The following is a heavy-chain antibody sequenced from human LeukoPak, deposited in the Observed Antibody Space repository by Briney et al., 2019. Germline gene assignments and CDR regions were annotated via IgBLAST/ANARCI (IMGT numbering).Heavy chain of an antibody. J-gene: IGHJ6*02. CDR2: ISSSSSYT. D-gene: IGHD6-13*01. V-gene: IGHV3-11*06. CDR3: ATRGQQLVMNYYGMDV. CDR1: GFTFSDYY. Sequence: PGGSLTLSCAASGFTFSDYYMSWIRQAPGKGVEWVSYISSSSSYTKYADSAKGRFTISRDNAKHSLYLQINSLRAEDTAVYDCATRGQQLVMNYYGMDVWGQGTTVTVSS.